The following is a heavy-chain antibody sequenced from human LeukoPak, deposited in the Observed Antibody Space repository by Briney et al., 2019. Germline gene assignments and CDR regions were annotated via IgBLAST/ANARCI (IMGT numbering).Heavy chain of an antibody. CDR3: AREGFDDILTGYLKIDY. Sequence: SGGSLRLSCAASGFSVSSNYMSWVRQAPGKGLEWVSGISGSAGGTYYADSVKGRFTISRDNAKNSLYLQMNSLRAEDTAVYYCAREGFDDILTGYLKIDYWGQGTLVTVSS. V-gene: IGHV3-11*01. CDR2: ISGSAGGT. D-gene: IGHD3-9*01. CDR1: GFSVSSNY. J-gene: IGHJ4*02.